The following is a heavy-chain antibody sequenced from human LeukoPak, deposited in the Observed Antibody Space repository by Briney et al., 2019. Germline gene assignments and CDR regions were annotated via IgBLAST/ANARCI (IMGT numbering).Heavy chain of an antibody. CDR1: GFTFSSDA. CDR3: AKDSRGHRVPGDFDY. V-gene: IGHV3-23*01. J-gene: IGHJ4*02. D-gene: IGHD2-2*01. Sequence: GGSLRLSCTASGFTFSSDAMSGVRQAPGKGLEWVSAISGNGGSTYYAHFVKGRFTISRDNSKNTLYLQMNSLRAEDPAVYYCAKDSRGHRVPGDFDYWGQGTLVTVSS. CDR2: ISGNGGST.